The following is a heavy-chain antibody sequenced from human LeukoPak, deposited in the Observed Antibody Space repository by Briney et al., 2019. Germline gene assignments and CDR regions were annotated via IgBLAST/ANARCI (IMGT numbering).Heavy chain of an antibody. CDR1: GFTFSSYE. J-gene: IGHJ6*04. D-gene: IGHD6-13*01. CDR2: ISSSGSTI. V-gene: IGHV3-48*03. Sequence: GGSLRLSCAASGFTFSSYEMNWVRQAPGKGLEWVSYISSSGSTIYYADSVKGRFTISRDNAKNSLYLQMNSLRAEDTAVYYCARSYSSPTEFNYYYYGMDVGGKGPTVPVSS. CDR3: ARSYSSPTEFNYYYYGMDV.